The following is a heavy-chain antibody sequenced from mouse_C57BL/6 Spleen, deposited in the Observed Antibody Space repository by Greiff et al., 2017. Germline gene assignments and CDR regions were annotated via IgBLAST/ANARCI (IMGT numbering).Heavy chain of an antibody. CDR1: GYTFTSYW. CDR2: IDPSDSET. D-gene: IGHD2-5*01. V-gene: IGHV1-52*01. CDR3: AGNSNYENWYFDV. Sequence: VQLQQPGAELVRPGSSVKLSCKASGYTFTSYWMHWVKQRPIQGLEWIGNIDPSDSETHYNQKFKDKATLTVDKSSSTAYMQLSSLTSEDSAVYYCAGNSNYENWYFDVWGTGTTVTVSS. J-gene: IGHJ1*03.